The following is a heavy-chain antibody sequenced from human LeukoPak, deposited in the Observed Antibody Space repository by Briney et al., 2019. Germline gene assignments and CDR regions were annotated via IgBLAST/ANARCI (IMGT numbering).Heavy chain of an antibody. CDR2: IYYSGST. CDR3: ARSGYSYGTFDY. Sequence: SETLSLTRTVSGGSISSGDYYWSWIRQPPWKGLEWIGYIYYSGSTYYNPSLKSRVTISVDTSKNQFSLKLSSVTAADTAVYYCARSGYSYGTFDYWGQGTLVTVSS. J-gene: IGHJ4*02. CDR1: GGSISSGDYY. D-gene: IGHD5-18*01. V-gene: IGHV4-30-4*08.